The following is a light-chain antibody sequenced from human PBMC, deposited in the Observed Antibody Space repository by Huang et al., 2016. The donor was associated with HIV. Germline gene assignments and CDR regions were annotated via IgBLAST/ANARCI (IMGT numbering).Light chain of an antibody. J-gene: IGKJ1*01. CDR3: MQGTHWPQT. V-gene: IGKV2-30*02. Sequence: DVVLTQSPLSLPVTLGQPASISCKSSPSLLHSDGNTYLNWFLQRPGQSPRRLMYKVSNRDFGVPARFSGSGSGADFTLTISRVEADDIGVYYCMQGTHWPQTFGQGTKVEVK. CDR2: KVS. CDR1: PSLLHSDGNTY.